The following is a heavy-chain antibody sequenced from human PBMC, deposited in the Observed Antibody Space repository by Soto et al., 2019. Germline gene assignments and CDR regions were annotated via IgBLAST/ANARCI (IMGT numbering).Heavy chain of an antibody. CDR2: IYYTGST. J-gene: IGHJ4*02. Sequence: SETLSLTCTVSGDSISTDNYYWGWIRPPPGKGLEWIASIYYTGSTYYNPSLKSRVTISVDTPKNQFSLKVDFVTAADTAVYFCAKTTAYDYIWGSYRYTHFDHWGQGTLVTVSS. CDR3: AKTTAYDYIWGSYRYTHFDH. D-gene: IGHD3-16*02. V-gene: IGHV4-39*01. CDR1: GDSISTDNYY.